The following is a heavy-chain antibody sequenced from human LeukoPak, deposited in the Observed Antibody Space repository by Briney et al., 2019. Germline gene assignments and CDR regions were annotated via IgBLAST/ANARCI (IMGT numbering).Heavy chain of an antibody. CDR3: ARILAYYDFWSGYLDY. V-gene: IGHV3-21*01. CDR1: GFTFSSYS. J-gene: IGHJ4*02. Sequence: PGGSLRFSCAASGFTFSSYSMSWVRQAPGKGLEWVSSISSSSSYIYYADSVKGRFTISRDNAKNSLYLQMNSLRAEDTAVYYCARILAYYDFWSGYLDYWGQGTLVTVSS. D-gene: IGHD3-3*01. CDR2: ISSSSSYI.